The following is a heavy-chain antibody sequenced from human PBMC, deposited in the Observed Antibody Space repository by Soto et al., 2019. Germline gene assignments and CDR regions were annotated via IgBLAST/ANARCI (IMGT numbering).Heavy chain of an antibody. J-gene: IGHJ6*02. CDR2: IIPIFDTA. CDR3: ARHDCISSSCYYYYYYGMDV. V-gene: IGHV1-69*12. Sequence: QVQLVQSGAEVKKPGSSVKVSCKASGGTFSSYAISWVRQAPGQWLEWMGGIIPIFDTANYAHKFQGRVTITAEESTSTAYMELSSLRSEDTAVYYCARHDCISSSCYYYYYYGMDVWGQGTTVTVSS. D-gene: IGHD2-2*01. CDR1: GGTFSSYA.